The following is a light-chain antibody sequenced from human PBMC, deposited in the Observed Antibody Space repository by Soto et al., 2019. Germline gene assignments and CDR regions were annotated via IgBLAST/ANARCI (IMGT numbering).Light chain of an antibody. V-gene: IGKV3-15*01. CDR2: GAS. Sequence: EIVMTQSPATLSVSPGERATLSCRASQSVSSKLAWYQQKPGQAPRLLIYGASTRATGIPARFSGSGSGTEFTLTISSLQSEDFAVYYCQEYSDWPTWTFGQGTKVDIK. J-gene: IGKJ1*01. CDR3: QEYSDWPTWT. CDR1: QSVSSK.